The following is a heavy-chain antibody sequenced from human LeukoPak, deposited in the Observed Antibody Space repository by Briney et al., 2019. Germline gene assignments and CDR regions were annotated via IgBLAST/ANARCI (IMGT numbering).Heavy chain of an antibody. V-gene: IGHV1-69*01. CDR2: IIPIFGTA. J-gene: IGHJ5*02. CDR1: GGTFSSYA. CDR3: ARDRRGDNWFDP. Sequence: SVKVSCKASGGTFSSYAISWVRQAPGQGLEWMGGIIPIFGTANYAQKFQGRVTITADESTSTAYMELSSLRSEDTAVYYCARDRRGDNWFDPWGQGTLVTVSS.